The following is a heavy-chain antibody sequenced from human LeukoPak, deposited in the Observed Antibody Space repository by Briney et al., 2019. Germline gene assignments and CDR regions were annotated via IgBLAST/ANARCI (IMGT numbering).Heavy chain of an antibody. CDR3: ARARLLWFGEQCYLDV. J-gene: IGHJ6*03. V-gene: IGHV1-69*06. CDR2: IIPIFGTA. CDR1: GGTFSSYA. Sequence: ASVKVSCKASGGTFSSYAISWVRQAPGQGLEWMGRIIPIFGTANYAQKFQGRVTITADKSTSTAYMELSSLRSEDTGVYYCARARLLWFGEQCYLDVWGKGTTVTVSS. D-gene: IGHD3-10*01.